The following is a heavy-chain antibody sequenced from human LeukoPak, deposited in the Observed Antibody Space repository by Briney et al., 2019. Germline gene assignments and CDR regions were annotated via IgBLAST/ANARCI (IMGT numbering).Heavy chain of an antibody. J-gene: IGHJ4*02. V-gene: IGHV4-39*01. CDR1: GGSISSSSYC. CDR2: IYYSGST. CDR3: ARRKLRAPRYFDY. D-gene: IGHD1-26*01. Sequence: PSETLSLTCTVSGGSISSSSYCWGWIRQPPGKGLEWIGSIYYSGSTYYNPSLKSRVTISVDTSKNQFSLKLSSVTAADTAVYYCARRKLRAPRYFDYWGQGTLVTVSS.